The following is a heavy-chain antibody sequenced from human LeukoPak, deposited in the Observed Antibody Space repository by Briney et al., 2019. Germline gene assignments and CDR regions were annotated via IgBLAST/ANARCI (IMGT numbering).Heavy chain of an antibody. CDR3: ASPADYVWGSYPAPNFDY. D-gene: IGHD3-16*02. J-gene: IGHJ4*01. CDR2: INPNSGGT. CDR1: GYTFTGYY. V-gene: IGHV1-2*02. Sequence: ASVTVSCKASGYTFTGYYMHWVRQAPGQGLEWMGWINPNSGGTNYAQKFQGRVTMTRDTSISTAYMELSRLRSDDTAVYYCASPADYVWGSYPAPNFDYWGQGTLVTVSS.